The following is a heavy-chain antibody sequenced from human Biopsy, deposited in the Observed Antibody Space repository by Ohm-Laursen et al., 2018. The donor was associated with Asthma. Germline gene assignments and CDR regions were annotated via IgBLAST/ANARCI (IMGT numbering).Heavy chain of an antibody. J-gene: IGHJ4*02. CDR2: HDHGEGGT. CDR3: ASDFPKDYVRYNFQF. V-gene: IGHV1-24*01. CDR1: GYSLTDLS. Sequence: ASSVKVSCNISGYSLTDLSMHWVRQAPGQGLEWMGGHDHGEGGTVNARRFQGRVTMTEDTSTDTAYTELSSLSSDDTAVYYCASDFPKDYVRYNFQFWGQGTLVTVSS. D-gene: IGHD4-17*01.